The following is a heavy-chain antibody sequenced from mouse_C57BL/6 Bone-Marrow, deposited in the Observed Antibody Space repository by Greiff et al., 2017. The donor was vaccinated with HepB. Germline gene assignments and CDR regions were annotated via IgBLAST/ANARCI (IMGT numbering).Heavy chain of an antibody. CDR3: ARIMIARSLLRDY. CDR1: GYTFTSYW. D-gene: IGHD2-3*01. J-gene: IGHJ2*01. Sequence: QVQLQQPGAELVKPGASVKMSCKASGYTFTSYWITWVKQRPGQGLEWIGDIYPGSGSTNYNEKFKSKATLTVDTSSSTAYMQLSSLTSEDSAVYYCARIMIARSLLRDYWGQGTTLTVSS. CDR2: IYPGSGST. V-gene: IGHV1-55*01.